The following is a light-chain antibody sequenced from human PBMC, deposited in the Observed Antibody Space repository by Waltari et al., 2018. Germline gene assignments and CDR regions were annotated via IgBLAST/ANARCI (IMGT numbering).Light chain of an antibody. CDR2: CAS. V-gene: IGKV4-1*01. J-gene: IGKJ2*01. CDR1: QSVLYNSDNKNY. CDR3: QQYYSPPHT. Sequence: DTVMTQSPASLAVSLGERATNHRQYSQSVLYNSDNKNYLARYQQKPGQPPKLLIYCASTRASGIPDRFSGSGSGTDFTLTISSLQAEDVAVYYCQQYYSPPHTFGQGTKLEIK.